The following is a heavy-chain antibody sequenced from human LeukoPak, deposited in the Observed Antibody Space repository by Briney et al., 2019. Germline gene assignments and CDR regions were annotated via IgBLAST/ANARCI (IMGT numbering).Heavy chain of an antibody. CDR2: ISGSGGNT. J-gene: IGHJ4*02. V-gene: IGHV3-23*01. CDR3: ARDRGCGAGSCYGDY. CDR1: GFTFSSNA. D-gene: IGHD2-15*01. Sequence: PGGSLRLSCAVSGFTFSSNAMSWVRQTPEKGLEWVSAISGSGGNTYYADSVRGRFTISRDKARNSLYLQMSSLRAEDSAVCYCARDRGCGAGSCYGDYWGQGTLVTVSS.